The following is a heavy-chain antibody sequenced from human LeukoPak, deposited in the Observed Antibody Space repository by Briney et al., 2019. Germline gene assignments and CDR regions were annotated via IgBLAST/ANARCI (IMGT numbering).Heavy chain of an antibody. CDR1: GGSISSSRYY. Sequence: SETLSLTCTVSGGSISSSRYYWAWIRQPPGKGLERIGTINYSGNTYYNPSLKSRVTISVDTSKNQFSLKLSSVTAADTAVYFCARGPYSYDSSGAFDIWGQGTMVTVSS. J-gene: IGHJ3*02. D-gene: IGHD3-22*01. V-gene: IGHV4-39*07. CDR2: INYSGNT. CDR3: ARGPYSYDSSGAFDI.